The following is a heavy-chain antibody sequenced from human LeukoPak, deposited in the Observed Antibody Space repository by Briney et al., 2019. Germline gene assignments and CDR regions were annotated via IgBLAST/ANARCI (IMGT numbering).Heavy chain of an antibody. CDR3: AVDYYGSGNPGGYFDY. V-gene: IGHV1-8*01. CDR1: GYTFTSYD. CDR2: MNPNSGNT. J-gene: IGHJ4*02. D-gene: IGHD3-10*01. Sequence: ASVKVSCKASGYTFTSYDINWVRQATGQGLEWMGWMNPNSGNTGYAQKFQGRVTMTRNTSISTAYMELSSLRSEDTAVYYCAVDYYGSGNPGGYFDYWGQGTLVTVSS.